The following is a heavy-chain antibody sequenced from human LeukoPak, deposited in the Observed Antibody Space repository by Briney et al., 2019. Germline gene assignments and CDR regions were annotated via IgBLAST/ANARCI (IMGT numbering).Heavy chain of an antibody. D-gene: IGHD6-13*01. Sequence: PSETLSLTCTVSGGSISSGDYYWSWIRQPPGKGLEWIGYIYYSGSTYYNPSLMSRVTISVDTSKNQFSLKLSSVTAADTAVYYCARFSIIAAASFDYWGQGTLVTVSS. J-gene: IGHJ4*02. CDR2: IYYSGST. CDR3: ARFSIIAAASFDY. CDR1: GGSISSGDYY. V-gene: IGHV4-30-4*01.